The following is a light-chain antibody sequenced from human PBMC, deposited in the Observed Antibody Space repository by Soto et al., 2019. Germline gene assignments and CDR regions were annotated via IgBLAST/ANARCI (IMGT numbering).Light chain of an antibody. CDR2: DVS. V-gene: IGLV2-14*03. J-gene: IGLJ1*01. CDR1: NSDVGGYNY. Sequence: QSALAHPASVSESPGQSITISCTGTNSDVGGYNYVSWYQQHPGKVPKLMIYDVSNRPSGVSNRFSGSKSGNTASLTISGLQAEDEADYYCSSYTATTTSYVFGTGTKLTVL. CDR3: SSYTATTTSYV.